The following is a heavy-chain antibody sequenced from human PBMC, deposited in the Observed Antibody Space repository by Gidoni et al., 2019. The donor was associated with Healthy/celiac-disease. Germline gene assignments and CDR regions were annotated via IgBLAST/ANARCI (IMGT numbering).Heavy chain of an antibody. Sequence: QVQLVESGGGVVQPGRSLRLSCAASGFTFSSSGMHWVRQAPGKGLEWVAVIWYDGSNKYYADSVKGRFTISRDNSKNTLYLQMNSLRAEDTAVYYCARDMAAYCGGDCPPGFDYWGQGTLVTVSS. D-gene: IGHD2-21*02. J-gene: IGHJ4*02. CDR1: GFTFSSSG. CDR3: ARDMAAYCGGDCPPGFDY. V-gene: IGHV3-33*01. CDR2: IWYDGSNK.